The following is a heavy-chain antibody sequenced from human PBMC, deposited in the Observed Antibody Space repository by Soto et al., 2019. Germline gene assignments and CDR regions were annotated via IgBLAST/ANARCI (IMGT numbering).Heavy chain of an antibody. CDR3: ARPTANSRANFYRLDY. CDR1: GGTFSSYA. V-gene: IGHV1-69*01. Sequence: QVQLVQSGAEVKKPWSSVKVSCKASGGTFSSYAISWVRQAPGQGLEWMGGIIPIFGTANYAQKFQGRVTITADESTSTAYMELSRLRSEDTAVYYCARPTANSRANFYRLDYWGQGTLVTVSS. CDR2: IIPIFGTA. D-gene: IGHD1-26*01. J-gene: IGHJ4*02.